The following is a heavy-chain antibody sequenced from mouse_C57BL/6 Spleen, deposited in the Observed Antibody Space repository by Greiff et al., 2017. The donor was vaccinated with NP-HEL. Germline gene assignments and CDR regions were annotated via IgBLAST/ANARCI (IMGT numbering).Heavy chain of an antibody. J-gene: IGHJ2*01. V-gene: IGHV1-63*01. D-gene: IGHD4-1*01. CDR2: IYPGGGYT. CDR1: GYTFTNYW. Sequence: QVQLKQSGAELVRPGTSVKMSCKASGYTFTNYWIGWAKQRPGHGLEWIGDIYPGGGYTNYNEKFKGKATLTADKSSSTAYMQFSSLTSEDSAIYYCARNWDGRGYFDYWGQGTTLTVSS. CDR3: ARNWDGRGYFDY.